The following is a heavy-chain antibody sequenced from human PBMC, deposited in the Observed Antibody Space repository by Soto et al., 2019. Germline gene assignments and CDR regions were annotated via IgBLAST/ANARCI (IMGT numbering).Heavy chain of an antibody. CDR1: GFRVSDYW. CDR3: TATPRNGMGV. CDR2: VSNEGSK. V-gene: IGHV3-74*01. Sequence: EVQLVESGGGLVQPGGSLRLACAGSGFRVSDYWMHWVRQAPGKGLVWVSSVSNEGSKEYADFVKSRFTLSKDNAKKTLYLEMDSLSVEDTALYYCTATPRNGMGVWGQGTKVTVSS. J-gene: IGHJ6*02.